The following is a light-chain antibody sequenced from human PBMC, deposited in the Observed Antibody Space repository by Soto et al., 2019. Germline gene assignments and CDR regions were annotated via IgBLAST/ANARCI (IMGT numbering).Light chain of an antibody. Sequence: EIVLTQTPATLSLSPGERATLSCRASQSLSSYLAWYQQKPGQAPRLLIYDASNRATGIPARFSGSGSGTDFTLTISSLEPEDFAVYYCQQRSNWLTFGGRTKV. CDR1: QSLSSY. J-gene: IGKJ4*01. CDR2: DAS. CDR3: QQRSNWLT. V-gene: IGKV3-11*01.